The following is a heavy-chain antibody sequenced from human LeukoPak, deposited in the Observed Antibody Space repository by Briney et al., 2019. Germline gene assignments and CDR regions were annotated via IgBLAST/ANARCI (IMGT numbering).Heavy chain of an antibody. D-gene: IGHD2-15*01. J-gene: IGHJ5*02. Sequence: SETLSLTCTVSGGSISSGDYYWSWIRQPPGKGLEWIGYIYYSGSTYYNPSLKSRVTISVDTSKNQFSLKLSSVTAADTAVYYCARDVLDVVVVVAATPSWFDPWGQGTLVTVSS. V-gene: IGHV4-30-4*08. CDR1: GGSISSGDYY. CDR2: IYYSGST. CDR3: ARDVLDVVVVVAATPSWFDP.